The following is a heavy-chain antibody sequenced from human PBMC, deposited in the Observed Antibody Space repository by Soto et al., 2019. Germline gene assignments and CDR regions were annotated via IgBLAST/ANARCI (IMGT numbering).Heavy chain of an antibody. Sequence: GGSLRLSCVVCGFTFAKYWMHWVRQAPGKGLVWVARIETDGTTQTYADSVEGRFTISRDNAKNTLYLHMNSLRAEDTAVYYCGRQAALWEKVDFRGHGTPVTVSS. V-gene: IGHV3-74*01. CDR1: GFTFAKYW. CDR2: IETDGTTQ. J-gene: IGHJ1*01. D-gene: IGHD3-10*01. CDR3: GRQAALWEKVDF.